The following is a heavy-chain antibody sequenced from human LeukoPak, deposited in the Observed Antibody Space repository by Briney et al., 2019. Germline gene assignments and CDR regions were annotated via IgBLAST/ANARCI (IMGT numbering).Heavy chain of an antibody. Sequence: GGSLRLSCAASGFTFSSYAMSWVRQAPGKGLEWVSAISGSGGSTYYADSVKGRFTISRDNSKNTLYLQMNSLRAEDTAVYYCAKDRDNHHSSGWCGLYDYWGQGTLVTVSS. CDR3: AKDRDNHHSSGWCGLYDY. J-gene: IGHJ4*02. CDR2: ISGSGGST. CDR1: GFTFSSYA. V-gene: IGHV3-23*01. D-gene: IGHD6-19*01.